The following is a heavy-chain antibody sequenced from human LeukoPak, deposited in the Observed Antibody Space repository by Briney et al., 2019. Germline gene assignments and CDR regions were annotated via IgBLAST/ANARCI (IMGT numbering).Heavy chain of an antibody. CDR3: ARVVVPASLDY. V-gene: IGHV1-18*04. D-gene: IGHD2-2*01. J-gene: IGHJ4*02. CDR2: ISAYNGNT. Sequence: ASVKVSCTASGYTFTSYGISWVRQAPGQGLEWMGWISAYNGNTNYAQKLQGRVTMTTDTPTSTAYMELRSLRSDDTAVYYCARVVVPASLDYWGQGTLVTVSS. CDR1: GYTFTSYG.